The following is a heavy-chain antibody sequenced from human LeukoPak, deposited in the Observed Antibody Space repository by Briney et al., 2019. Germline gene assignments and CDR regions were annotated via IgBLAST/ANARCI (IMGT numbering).Heavy chain of an antibody. Sequence: RGESLKISCEASGYSFTSYWIGWVRQMPGKGLEWMGIIHPGDSDTRYSPSFQGQVTISVDKSISTAYLQWSSLKASDTATYYCARHGHCTNGVCYSNYYYYMDVWGKGTTVTVSS. V-gene: IGHV5-51*01. CDR2: IHPGDSDT. CDR1: GYSFTSYW. CDR3: ARHGHCTNGVCYSNYYYYMDV. D-gene: IGHD2-8*01. J-gene: IGHJ6*03.